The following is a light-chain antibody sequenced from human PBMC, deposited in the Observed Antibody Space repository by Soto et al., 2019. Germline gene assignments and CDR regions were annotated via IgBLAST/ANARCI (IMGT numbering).Light chain of an antibody. CDR2: GAS. V-gene: IGKV3-15*01. Sequence: EIVLTQSPATLSSSAGERVTLSCRASQSVYVNVAWYQQKPGQAPRLLISGASTRATGIPARFSGSGSGTEFTLTISRLESDDFALYFCQEYNDWPLRTFGQGTKVDIK. CDR3: QEYNDWPLRT. J-gene: IGKJ1*01. CDR1: QSVYVN.